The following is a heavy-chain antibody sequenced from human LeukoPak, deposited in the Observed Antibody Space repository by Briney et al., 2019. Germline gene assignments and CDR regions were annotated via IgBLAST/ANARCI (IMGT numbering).Heavy chain of an antibody. CDR1: GYSFTGQD. D-gene: IGHD3-3*01. Sequence: ASVKVSCKASGYSFTGQDMHWVRQAPGQGLEWMGWINPNSGGTNYAQKFQGRVTMTRDTSISTAYMELSRLRSDDTAVYYCARLSITIFGERAAFDIWGQGTMVTVSS. J-gene: IGHJ3*02. CDR3: ARLSITIFGERAAFDI. CDR2: INPNSGGT. V-gene: IGHV1-2*02.